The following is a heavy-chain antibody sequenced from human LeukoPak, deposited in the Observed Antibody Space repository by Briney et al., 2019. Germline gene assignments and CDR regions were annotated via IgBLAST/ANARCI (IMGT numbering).Heavy chain of an antibody. V-gene: IGHV3-21*01. Sequence: GGSLRLSCAASGFTFSSYSMNWVRQAPGKGLEWVSSISSESSYIHYADSVKGRFTISRDNAKNSLYLQMNSLRAEDTAVYYCASRHCSSTSCYIAYWGQGTLVTVSS. CDR2: ISSESSYI. J-gene: IGHJ4*02. CDR1: GFTFSSYS. D-gene: IGHD2-2*02. CDR3: ASRHCSSTSCYIAY.